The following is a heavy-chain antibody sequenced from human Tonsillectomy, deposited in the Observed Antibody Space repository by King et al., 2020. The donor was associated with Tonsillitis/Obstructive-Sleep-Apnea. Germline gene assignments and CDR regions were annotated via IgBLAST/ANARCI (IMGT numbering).Heavy chain of an antibody. Sequence: VQLVESGGGVVQPGRSLRLSCAASGFTFSSYAMHWVRQAPGKGLEWVAVISFDGSNKYYADSVKGRFTISRDNSKNTLYLQMNSLRAEDSAVYYCARGGGTTQFYYYYGMDVWGQGTTVTVSS. V-gene: IGHV3-30*04. CDR3: ARGGGTTQFYYYYGMDV. CDR1: GFTFSSYA. CDR2: ISFDGSNK. J-gene: IGHJ6*02. D-gene: IGHD3-16*01.